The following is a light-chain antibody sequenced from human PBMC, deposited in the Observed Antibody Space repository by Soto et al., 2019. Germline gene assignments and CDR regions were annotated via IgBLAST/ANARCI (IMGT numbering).Light chain of an antibody. Sequence: EIVLTQSPGTLSLSPGDRATLSCRASQSVSSSFLAWYQQKPGQTPRLLIYAASSRATGIPDRFSGSGSGTDFTLTINTLEPEDFAVYYCQQHRSSPPGYSFGQGTRLEIK. CDR3: QQHRSSPPGYS. V-gene: IGKV3-20*01. CDR2: AAS. CDR1: QSVSSSF. J-gene: IGKJ2*01.